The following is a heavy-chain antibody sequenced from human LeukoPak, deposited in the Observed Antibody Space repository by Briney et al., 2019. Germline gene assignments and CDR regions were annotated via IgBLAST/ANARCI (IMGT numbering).Heavy chain of an antibody. V-gene: IGHV3-7*01. CDR2: IKQDGSEK. CDR1: GFTLTTYV. Sequence: GGSLRLSCAASGFTLTTYVMSWVRQAPGKGLEWVANIKQDGSEKYYVDSVKGRFTISRDNAKNSLYLQMNSLRAEDTAVYYCARARFLGWLSATGVFDYWGQGTLVTVSS. D-gene: IGHD3-3*01. CDR3: ARARFLGWLSATGVFDY. J-gene: IGHJ4*02.